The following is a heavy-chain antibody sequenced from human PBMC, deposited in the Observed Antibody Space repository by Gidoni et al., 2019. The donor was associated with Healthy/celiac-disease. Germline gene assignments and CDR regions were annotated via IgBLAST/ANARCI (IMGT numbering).Heavy chain of an antibody. Sequence: HVQLVQSGAEVKKPGASLKVSCKASGYTFPGYYMQWVRLAPGQGLEWMGWINPNSGGTNYAQKFQGRVTMTRDKSISTAYMELSRLRSDDTAVYYCARYRLKDYGDAFDIWGQGTMVTVSS. D-gene: IGHD4-17*01. CDR3: ARYRLKDYGDAFDI. J-gene: IGHJ3*02. CDR1: GYTFPGYY. CDR2: INPNSGGT. V-gene: IGHV1-2*02.